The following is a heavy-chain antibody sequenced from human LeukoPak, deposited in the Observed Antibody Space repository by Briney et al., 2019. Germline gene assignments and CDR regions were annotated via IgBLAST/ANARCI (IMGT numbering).Heavy chain of an antibody. D-gene: IGHD1-26*01. V-gene: IGHV4-59*01. J-gene: IGHJ4*02. CDR2: IYDSGST. CDR1: GGSISNYY. Sequence: SETLSLTCTVSGGSISNYYWSWIRQPPGKGLEWIGYIYDSGSTNYNPSLKSRVTISVDTSKNKFSLKLSSVTAADAAVYYCARGGSYLGHCDYWGQGSLVTVSS. CDR3: ARGGSYLGHCDY.